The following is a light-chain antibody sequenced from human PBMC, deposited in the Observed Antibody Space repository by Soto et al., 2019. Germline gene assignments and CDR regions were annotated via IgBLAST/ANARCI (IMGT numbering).Light chain of an antibody. Sequence: ILMTQSPGTLSVSPGERATLSCMASESVSSNLAWYQQKPGQAPRLLIFGASTRATGIPVRFSGRGSGTEFTLTISSLQSEDSGVYFCQHYNDWPITFGQGTRLEIK. CDR3: QHYNDWPIT. J-gene: IGKJ5*01. CDR2: GAS. CDR1: ESVSSN. V-gene: IGKV3-15*01.